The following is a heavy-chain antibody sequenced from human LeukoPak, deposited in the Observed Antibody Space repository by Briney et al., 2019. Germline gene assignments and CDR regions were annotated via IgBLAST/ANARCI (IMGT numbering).Heavy chain of an antibody. CDR1: GFTFSSYA. CDR2: ISSNGGST. CDR3: AKDLPSGIAAAGQRSYMDV. D-gene: IGHD6-13*01. J-gene: IGHJ6*03. Sequence: GGSLRLSCAASGFTFSSYAMHWVRQAPGKGLEYVSAISSNGGSTYYANSVKGRFTISRDNSKNTLYLQMGSLRAEDMAVYYCAKDLPSGIAAAGQRSYMDVWGKGTTVIVSS. V-gene: IGHV3-64*01.